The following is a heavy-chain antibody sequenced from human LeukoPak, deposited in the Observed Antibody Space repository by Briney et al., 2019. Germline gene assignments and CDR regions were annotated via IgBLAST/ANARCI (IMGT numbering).Heavy chain of an antibody. CDR2: ISSSSRTK. J-gene: IGHJ4*02. D-gene: IGHD4-17*01. Sequence: GVSVRLSCAASGFTFSRNSMMWVRQAPGKGLEGVSYISSSSRTKYYADSVKGRFTISRDNAKNSLYLQMNSLRAEDTAVYYCAKEIWPTVTTPGHTHFDYWGQGTLVTVSS. V-gene: IGHV3-48*04. CDR1: GFTFSRNS. CDR3: AKEIWPTVTTPGHTHFDY.